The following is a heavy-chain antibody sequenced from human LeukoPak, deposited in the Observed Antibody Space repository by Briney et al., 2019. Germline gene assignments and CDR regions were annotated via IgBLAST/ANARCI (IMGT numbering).Heavy chain of an antibody. CDR1: GGSISSYY. D-gene: IGHD6-19*01. CDR3: ASYYSSGRYMSSPWYFDL. Sequence: SETLSLTCTVSGGSISSYYWSWIRQPPGKGLEWIGYIYYSGSTNYNPSLKSRVTISVDTSKNQFALKLSSVTAADTAVYYCASYYSSGRYMSSPWYFDLWGRGTLVTVSS. CDR2: IYYSGST. V-gene: IGHV4-59*01. J-gene: IGHJ2*01.